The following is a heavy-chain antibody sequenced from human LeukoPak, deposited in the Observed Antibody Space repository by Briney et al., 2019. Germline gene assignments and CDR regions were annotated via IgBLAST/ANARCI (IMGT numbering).Heavy chain of an antibody. Sequence: TLSLTCTVSGGSISSGDYYWSWIRQHPGKGLEWMGYIYYGGSTYYNPSLKSRVTISVDTSKNQFSLKLTSVTAADTAVYYCARGRDSFNSWGQGTLVTVSS. V-gene: IGHV4-31*03. CDR2: IYYGGST. CDR1: GGSISSGDYY. J-gene: IGHJ4*02. CDR3: ARGRDSFNS.